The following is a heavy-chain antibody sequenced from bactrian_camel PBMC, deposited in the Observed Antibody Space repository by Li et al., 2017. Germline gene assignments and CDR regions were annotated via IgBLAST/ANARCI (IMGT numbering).Heavy chain of an antibody. D-gene: IGHD7*01. CDR2: IDSDGQT. V-gene: IGHV3S53*01. Sequence: HVQLVESGGGSVQAGGSLRLSCVLSSNINRRYSAGWFRQAPGRKEREGVAAIDSDGQTNYAKSAKGRFIISIDSAKKILHLQMNSLKPEDTAMYYCAAAHGPNQPETYCPGGSCCTVRRWGQGTQVTVS. CDR3: AAAHGPNQPETYCPGGSCCTVRR. CDR1: SNINRRYS. J-gene: IGHJ4*01.